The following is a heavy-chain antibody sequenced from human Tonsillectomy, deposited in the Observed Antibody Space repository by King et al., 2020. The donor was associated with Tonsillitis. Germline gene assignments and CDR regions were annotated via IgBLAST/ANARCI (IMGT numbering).Heavy chain of an antibody. V-gene: IGHV5-10-1*03. CDR2: IDPSDSYT. CDR3: ARPVNYYDSTGYSYFDY. J-gene: IGHJ4*02. CDR1: GYSFTSYW. D-gene: IGHD3-22*01. Sequence: QLVQSGAEVKKPGASLRISCKGSGYSFTSYWISWVRQMPGKGLEWMGRIDPSDSYTNYSPSFQGHVTISADKSISTAYLQWSSLKASDTAMYYCARPVNYYDSTGYSYFDYWGQGTLVTVSS.